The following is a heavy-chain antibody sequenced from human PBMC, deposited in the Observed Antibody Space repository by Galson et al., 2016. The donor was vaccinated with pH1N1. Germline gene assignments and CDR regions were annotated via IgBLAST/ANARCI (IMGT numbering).Heavy chain of an antibody. V-gene: IGHV4-34*01. CDR3: ASGYYNFWSGYSRPNWFDP. Sequence: SETLSLTCAVYGGSFSGYYWSWIRQPPGKGLEWIGEIDHSGSANYNPSLKSRVTMSVDTSKNHFSLNLIFVTAADTAVYYCASGYYNFWSGYSRPNWFDPWGQGTLVTVSS. J-gene: IGHJ5*02. CDR2: IDHSGSA. CDR1: GGSFSGYY. D-gene: IGHD3-3*01.